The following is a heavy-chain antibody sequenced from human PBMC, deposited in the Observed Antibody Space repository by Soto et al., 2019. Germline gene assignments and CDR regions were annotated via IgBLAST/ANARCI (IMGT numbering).Heavy chain of an antibody. V-gene: IGHV5-51*01. D-gene: IGHD2-2*01. CDR2: IYPGDSDT. J-gene: IGHJ6*02. CDR1: GYSFTSYW. Sequence: GESLKISCKGSGYSFTSYWIGWVRQMPGKGLEWMGIIYPGDSDTRYSPSFQVQVTISADKSISTAYLQWSSLKASDTPMYYCARHLTDIVVVPASIYGMDVWGQGATVTVSS. CDR3: ARHLTDIVVVPASIYGMDV.